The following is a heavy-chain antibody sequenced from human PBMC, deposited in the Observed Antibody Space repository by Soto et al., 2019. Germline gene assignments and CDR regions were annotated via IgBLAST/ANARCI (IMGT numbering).Heavy chain of an antibody. CDR1: GFTFSSYA. Sequence: GGSLRLSCAASGFTFSSYAMSWVRQAPGKGLEWVSAISGSGGSTYYADSVKGRFTISRDNSKNTLYLQMNSLRAEDTAVYYCAKGVILTGYYGDYFDYWGQGTLVTVSS. D-gene: IGHD3-9*01. J-gene: IGHJ4*02. CDR3: AKGVILTGYYGDYFDY. V-gene: IGHV3-23*01. CDR2: ISGSGGST.